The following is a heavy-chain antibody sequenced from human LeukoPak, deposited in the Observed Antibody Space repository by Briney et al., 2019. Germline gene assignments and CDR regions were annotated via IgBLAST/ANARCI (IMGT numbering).Heavy chain of an antibody. CDR1: GYIFTSYW. CDR2: IYPGDSDT. J-gene: IGHJ4*02. CDR3: ARAHYYDSSGYYYSFEYYFDY. D-gene: IGHD3-22*01. Sequence: PGASLKISCKGSGYIFTSYWIGWVRQLPGKGLEWMGIIYPGDSDTRYSPSFQGQVTISADKSISTAYLQWSSLKASDTAMYYCARAHYYDSSGYYYSFEYYFDYWGQGTLVTVSS. V-gene: IGHV5-51*01.